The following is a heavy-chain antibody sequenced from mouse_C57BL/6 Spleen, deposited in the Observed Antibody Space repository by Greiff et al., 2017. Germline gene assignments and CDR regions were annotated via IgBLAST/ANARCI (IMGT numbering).Heavy chain of an antibody. V-gene: IGHV1-55*01. Sequence: QVQLQQPGAELVKPGASVKLSCKASGYTFTSYWITWVKQRPGQGLEWIGGIYPGSGSTNYNEKFKGKATLTVDTSSSTAYRQLSSLTSEDSAVYYCARRELGRGFAYWGQGTLVTVSA. CDR1: GYTFTSYW. D-gene: IGHD4-1*01. CDR2: IYPGSGST. J-gene: IGHJ3*01. CDR3: ARRELGRGFAY.